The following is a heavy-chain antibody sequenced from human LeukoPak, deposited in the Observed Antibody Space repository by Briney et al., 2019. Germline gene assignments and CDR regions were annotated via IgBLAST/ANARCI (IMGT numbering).Heavy chain of an antibody. D-gene: IGHD5-18*01. Sequence: ETSETLSLTRTVSGGSISSSSYYWGWIRQPPGKGLEWIGSIYYSGSTYYNPSLKSRVTISVDTSKNQFSLKLSSVTAADTAVYYCARRGTAIDYWGQGTLVTVSS. CDR2: IYYSGST. V-gene: IGHV4-39*01. CDR3: ARRGTAIDY. CDR1: GGSISSSSYY. J-gene: IGHJ4*02.